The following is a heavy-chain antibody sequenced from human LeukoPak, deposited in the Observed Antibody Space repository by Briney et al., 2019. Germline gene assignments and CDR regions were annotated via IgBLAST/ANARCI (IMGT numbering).Heavy chain of an antibody. CDR3: GTLLSNGPFDY. V-gene: IGHV1-2*02. CDR1: GYTFTGYY. J-gene: IGHJ4*02. CDR2: IYPNSGAT. Sequence: SVKVSCKASGYTFTGYYMHWVRPAPGQGLEWMGWIYPNSGATKYAQKFQGRVTMTRDTSISTAYMELSGLRSDDTAVYYCGTLLSNGPFDYWGQGSLVTVSS.